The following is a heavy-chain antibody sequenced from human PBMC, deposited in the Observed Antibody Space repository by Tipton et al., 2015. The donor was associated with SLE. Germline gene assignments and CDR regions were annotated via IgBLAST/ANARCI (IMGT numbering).Heavy chain of an antibody. CDR2: IYTSGST. CDR1: GGSISSYC. Sequence: GLVKPSETLSLTCTVSGGSISSYCWSWIRQPAGKGLEWIGRIYTSGSTNYNPALKRRVTMSVDTSKNQFSLKLSSVTAADTAVYYCARASIEAQFPDYWGQGTLVTVSS. D-gene: IGHD2-21*01. J-gene: IGHJ4*02. CDR3: ARASIEAQFPDY. V-gene: IGHV4-4*07.